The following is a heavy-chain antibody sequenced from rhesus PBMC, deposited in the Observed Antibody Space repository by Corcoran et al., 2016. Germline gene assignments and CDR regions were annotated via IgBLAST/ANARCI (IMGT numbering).Heavy chain of an antibody. V-gene: IGHV4-76*01. Sequence: QVQLQESGPGLVKPSETLSLTCAVSGGSISGGYDWSWIRQPPGKGLGWFGCIFGSSGSPHTNPSLKIRVTISKDPSTSQFSLRLSSVPAAGPAVYYCARHWSGWSLDYGLDSWGQGVVVTVSS. CDR3: ARHWSGWSLDYGLDS. CDR2: IFGSSGSP. J-gene: IGHJ6*01. CDR1: GGSISGGYD. D-gene: IGHD6S26*01.